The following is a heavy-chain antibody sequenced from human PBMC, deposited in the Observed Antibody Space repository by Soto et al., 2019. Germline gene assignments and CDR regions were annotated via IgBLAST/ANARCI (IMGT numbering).Heavy chain of an antibody. J-gene: IGHJ1*01. CDR2: ISSTSTYI. V-gene: IGHV3-21*01. CDR1: GFTFSSYS. CDR3: APHHSDLWPPDQYLQN. Sequence: GGSLRLSCAASGFTFSSYSMNWVRQAPGKGLEWVSSISSTSTYIHYADSVKGRFIISRDNAKNSVFLQMNSLRAEETAVYYCAPHHSDLWPPDQYLQNWGQGTLVTVSS. D-gene: IGHD2-2*01.